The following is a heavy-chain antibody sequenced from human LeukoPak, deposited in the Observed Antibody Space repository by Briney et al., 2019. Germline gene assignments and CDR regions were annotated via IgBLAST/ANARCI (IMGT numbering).Heavy chain of an antibody. D-gene: IGHD3-10*02. V-gene: IGHV3-21*01. CDR2: ISSSSSYI. J-gene: IGHJ6*04. CDR3: AELGITMIGGV. Sequence: GGSLRLSCAASGFTFSSYSMNWVRQAPGKGLEWVSSISSSSSYIYYADSVKGRFTISRDNAKNSMFLQMNSLRAEDTAVYYCAELGITMIGGVWGKGTTVTISS. CDR1: GFTFSSYS.